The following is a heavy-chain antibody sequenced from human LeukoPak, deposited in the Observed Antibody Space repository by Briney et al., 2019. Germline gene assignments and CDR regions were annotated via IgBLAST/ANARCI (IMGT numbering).Heavy chain of an antibody. CDR2: INHSGST. Sequence: PSETLSLTCAVYGGSFSGYYWSWIRQPPGKGLEWIGEINHSGSTNYNPSLKSRVTISVDTSKNQFSLKLSSVTAADTAVCYCARARRYCSSTSCFFWFDPWGQGTLVTVSS. D-gene: IGHD2-2*01. CDR3: ARARRYCSSTSCFFWFDP. CDR1: GGSFSGYY. V-gene: IGHV4-34*01. J-gene: IGHJ5*02.